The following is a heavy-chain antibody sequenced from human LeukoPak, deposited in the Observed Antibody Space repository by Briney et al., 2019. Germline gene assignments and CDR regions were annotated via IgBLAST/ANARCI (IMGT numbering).Heavy chain of an antibody. CDR3: ASTNYYDSSGYYIWFDP. CDR2: VYYSGST. D-gene: IGHD3-22*01. Sequence: PSETLSLTCTVSGGSMSSYYWSWIRQPPGKGLEWIGYVYYSGSTNYNPSLKSRVTISVDTSKNQFSLKLSSVTAADTAVYYCASTNYYDSSGYYIWFDPWGQGTLVTVSS. V-gene: IGHV4-59*08. CDR1: GGSMSSYY. J-gene: IGHJ5*02.